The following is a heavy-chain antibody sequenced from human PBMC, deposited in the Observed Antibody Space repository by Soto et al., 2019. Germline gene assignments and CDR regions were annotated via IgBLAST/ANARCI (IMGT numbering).Heavy chain of an antibody. J-gene: IGHJ5*02. D-gene: IGHD1-26*01. CDR2: IHYSGST. Sequence: QVQLQESGPGLVKPSETLSLTCTVSGGSISSGGYYWSWIRQRPGKGMEWIGYIHYSGSTYYNPSLTTPVTISVDASKNQFTLMLGSVTAADTAVSYGASDSEGWFDPWGQGTLVTVSS. V-gene: IGHV4-31*01. CDR3: ASDSEGWFDP. CDR1: GGSISSGGYY.